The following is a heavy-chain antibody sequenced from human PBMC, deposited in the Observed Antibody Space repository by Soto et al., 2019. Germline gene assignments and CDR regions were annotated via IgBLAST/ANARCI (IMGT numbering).Heavy chain of an antibody. J-gene: IGHJ5*02. Sequence: GGSLRLSCAASGLTFSSYWMTWVRQAPGKGLEWVANIRQDGGEKYYVDSVKGRFTISRDNAKDSLYLQMSSLRAEDTAVYYCAGGRRHCSSTSCRGFWFDPWGQGTLVTVSS. CDR3: AGGRRHCSSTSCRGFWFDP. V-gene: IGHV3-7*01. D-gene: IGHD2-2*01. CDR2: IRQDGGEK. CDR1: GLTFSSYW.